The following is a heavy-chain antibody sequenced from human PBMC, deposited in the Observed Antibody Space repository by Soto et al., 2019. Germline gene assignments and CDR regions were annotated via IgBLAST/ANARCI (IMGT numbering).Heavy chain of an antibody. J-gene: IGHJ4*02. CDR1: GGTFSTYG. V-gene: IGHV1-69*13. CDR2: IIPKFGTT. CDR3: ARELDPYYGGNSLSLDY. D-gene: IGHD4-17*01. Sequence: ASVKVSCKASGGTFSTYGINWVRLAPGQGLEWMGWIIPKFGTTKNAQKFQGRVTITADESTNTAYMELKYLRSEDTAVYFCARELDPYYGGNSLSLDYWGQGTLVTSPQ.